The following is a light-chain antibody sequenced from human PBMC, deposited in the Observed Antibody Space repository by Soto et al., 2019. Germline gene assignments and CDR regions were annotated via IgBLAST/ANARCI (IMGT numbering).Light chain of an antibody. Sequence: DIQMTQSPSSLSASVGDRVTLTCQASQDIRYFLNWYQQKPGKAPKLLIYDASNLEIGVPSRFSLGGSGIEFTFTITSRRPEDVSTYYCQQYDSLLYTWGQGTKVEI. CDR3: QQYDSLLYT. CDR2: DAS. CDR1: QDIRYF. J-gene: IGKJ2*01. V-gene: IGKV1-33*01.